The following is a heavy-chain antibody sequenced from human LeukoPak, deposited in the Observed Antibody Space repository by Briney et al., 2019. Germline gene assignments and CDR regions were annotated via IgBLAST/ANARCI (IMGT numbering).Heavy chain of an antibody. J-gene: IGHJ4*02. Sequence: PSETLSLTCTVSGGSISSGGYYWSWIRQHPGKGLEWIGYIYYSGSTYYNPSLKSRVTISVDTSKNQFSLKLSSVTAADTAVYYCARGSIRFGELLWGQGTLVTVSS. CDR3: ARGSIRFGELL. V-gene: IGHV4-31*03. CDR1: GGSISSGGYY. D-gene: IGHD3-10*01. CDR2: IYYSGST.